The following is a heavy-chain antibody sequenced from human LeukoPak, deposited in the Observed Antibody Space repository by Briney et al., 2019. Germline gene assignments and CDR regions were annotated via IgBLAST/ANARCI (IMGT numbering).Heavy chain of an antibody. J-gene: IGHJ4*02. Sequence: NPGGSLRLSCAAPGFTFSTYNMNWVRQAPGKGLEWVSSISSSSSYIEYADSVKGRFTISRDNAKNSLYLQMNSLRAEDTAVYYCARAVSMGRGDYWGQGTLVTVSS. CDR1: GFTFSTYN. V-gene: IGHV3-21*01. D-gene: IGHD5-24*01. CDR2: ISSSSSYI. CDR3: ARAVSMGRGDY.